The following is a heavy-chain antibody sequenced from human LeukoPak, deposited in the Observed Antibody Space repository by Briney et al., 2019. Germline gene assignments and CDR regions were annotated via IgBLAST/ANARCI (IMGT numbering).Heavy chain of an antibody. V-gene: IGHV3-23*01. J-gene: IGHJ4*02. CDR3: AKDTGRYCSSTSCYTDY. D-gene: IGHD2-2*02. CDR2: TSGSGGST. Sequence: GGSLRLSCAASGFTFSSYAMSWVRQAPGKGLEWVSATSGSGGSTYYADSVKGRFTISRDNSKNTLYLQMNSLRAEDTAVYYCAKDTGRYCSSTSCYTDYWGQGTLVTVSS. CDR1: GFTFSSYA.